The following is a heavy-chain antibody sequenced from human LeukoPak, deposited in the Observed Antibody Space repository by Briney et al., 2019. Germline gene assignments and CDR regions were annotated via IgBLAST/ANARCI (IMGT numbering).Heavy chain of an antibody. CDR2: MYSGGTR. D-gene: IGHD4-11*01. CDR3: ARQNDYHFDY. J-gene: IGHJ4*02. Sequence: PGGSLRPSCAAFGIFVSNNYMSWVRQAPGKGLEWVSVMYSGGTRKYADSVKGRFTISRDSSKSTVYLQMNSLRAEDTALYYCARQNDYHFDYWGQGTLVTVSS. V-gene: IGHV3-66*04. CDR1: GIFVSNNY.